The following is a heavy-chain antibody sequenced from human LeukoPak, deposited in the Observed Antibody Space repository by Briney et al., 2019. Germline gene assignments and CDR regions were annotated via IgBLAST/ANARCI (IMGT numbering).Heavy chain of an antibody. CDR3: TRDHVGATVEFDS. CDR1: GFTFDDYG. V-gene: IGHV3-48*03. CDR2: ISNSGSSV. D-gene: IGHD1-26*01. J-gene: IGHJ4*02. Sequence: PGGSLRLSCAASGFTFDDYGMSWVRQAPGEGLEWVSYISNSGSSVQYADSVKGLFTISRDNAKNSLYLQMASMIAADTAVYYCTRDHVGATVEFDSWGQGALVAGSS.